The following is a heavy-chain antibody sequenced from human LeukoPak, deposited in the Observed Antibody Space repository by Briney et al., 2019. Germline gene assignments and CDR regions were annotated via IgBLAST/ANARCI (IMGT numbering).Heavy chain of an antibody. CDR1: GGSIDSSSYH. CDR3: ARWAMAAADY. Sequence: NASETLSLTCTVSGGSIDSSSYHWGWIRQPPGKGLEWIGTIYYTGSTYYNPSLKSRVTISVDTSKNQFSLKLTSVTAADTAVYYCARWAMAAADYWGQGTLVTVSS. V-gene: IGHV4-39*01. D-gene: IGHD6-13*01. J-gene: IGHJ4*02. CDR2: IYYTGST.